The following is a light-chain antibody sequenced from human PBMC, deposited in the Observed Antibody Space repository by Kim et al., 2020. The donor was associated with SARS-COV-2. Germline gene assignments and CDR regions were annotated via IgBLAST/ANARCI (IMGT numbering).Light chain of an antibody. V-gene: IGKV3-20*01. Sequence: EIVLTQSPGTLSLSPGERATLFCRASQSVSSSYLAWYQQKPGQAPRLLIYRASSRATGIPDRFSGSGSGTDFTLTISRLEPEDFAVYYCQQYSNSRTFGQGTKVDIK. CDR2: RAS. CDR1: QSVSSSY. CDR3: QQYSNSRT. J-gene: IGKJ1*01.